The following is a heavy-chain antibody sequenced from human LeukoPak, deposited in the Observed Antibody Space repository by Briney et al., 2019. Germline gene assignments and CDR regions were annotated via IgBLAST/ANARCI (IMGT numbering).Heavy chain of an antibody. J-gene: IGHJ4*02. CDR3: AKGLGSYSSSWYAGDY. CDR2: ISGSGGST. Sequence: GGSLRLSCAASGFTFSSYAMSWVRQAPGKGLEWVSAISGSGGSTYYADSVKGRFTISRDNSKNTLYLQMNSLRAEDTAVYYCAKGLGSYSSSWYAGDYWGQGTLVTVSS. D-gene: IGHD6-13*01. CDR1: GFTFSSYA. V-gene: IGHV3-23*01.